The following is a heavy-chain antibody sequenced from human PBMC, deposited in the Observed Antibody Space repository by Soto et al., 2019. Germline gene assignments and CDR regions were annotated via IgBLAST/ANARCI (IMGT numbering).Heavy chain of an antibody. D-gene: IGHD1-7*01. CDR1: GGSFSGYY. Sequence: SETLSLTCAVYGGSFSGYYWSWIRQPPGKGLEWIGEINHSGSTNYNPSLKSRVTISVDTSKNQFSLKLSSVTAADTAVYYCASKGAITGTTYYYYVMDVWGKGTTVTVSS. CDR3: ASKGAITGTTYYYYVMDV. J-gene: IGHJ6*04. CDR2: INHSGST. V-gene: IGHV4-34*01.